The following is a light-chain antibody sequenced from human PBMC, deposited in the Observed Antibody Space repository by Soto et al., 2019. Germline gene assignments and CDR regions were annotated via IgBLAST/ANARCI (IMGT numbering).Light chain of an antibody. V-gene: IGKV3-15*01. CDR1: ERVGSN. CDR3: QQWIRWT. J-gene: IGKJ1*01. CDR2: GAS. Sequence: EIVMTQSPATLSVSPGDRVTLSCRASERVGSNVAWYQHKPGQAPSLLIYGASVRATGIPDRFSGSGSETEVTLTISSLQSEDFAVYYCQQWIRWTFGQGTRLELK.